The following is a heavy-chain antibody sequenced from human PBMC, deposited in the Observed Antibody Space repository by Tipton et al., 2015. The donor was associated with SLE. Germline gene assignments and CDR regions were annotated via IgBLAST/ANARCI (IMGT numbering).Heavy chain of an antibody. CDR1: GGSFSGYY. D-gene: IGHD4/OR15-4a*01. CDR3: ASYGAKSFDY. J-gene: IGHJ4*02. CDR2: INHSGST. V-gene: IGHV4-34*01. Sequence: TLSLTCAVYGGSFSGYYWSWIRQPPGKGLVWIGEINHSGSTNYNPSLKSRVTISVDTSKNQFSLKLSSVTAADTAVYYCASYGAKSFDYWVQVTLVTVSS.